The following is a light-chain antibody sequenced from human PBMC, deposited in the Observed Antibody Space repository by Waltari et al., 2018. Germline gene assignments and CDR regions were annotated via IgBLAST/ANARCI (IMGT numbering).Light chain of an antibody. V-gene: IGKV1-33*01. CDR1: QDITNY. CDR3: QQYENLPLT. J-gene: IGKJ4*01. CDR2: DAS. Sequence: DIQMTQSPSSLSASVGDRVTTTCQASQDITNYLNWYQQKPGKAPKLLIYDASNLETGVPSRFSGSGSGTDFTFTISSLQPEDIATYYCQQYENLPLTFGGGTKVKIK.